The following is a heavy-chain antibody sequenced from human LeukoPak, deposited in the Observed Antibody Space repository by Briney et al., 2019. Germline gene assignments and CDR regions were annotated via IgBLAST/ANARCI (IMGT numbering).Heavy chain of an antibody. V-gene: IGHV3-30*04. CDR1: GFTFSSYA. CDR3: AREDTHEYYDFWSGYYRGSYFDY. CDR2: ISYDGSNK. D-gene: IGHD3-3*01. Sequence: GGSLRLSCAASGFTFSSYAMHWVRQAPGKGLEWVAVISYDGSNKYYADSVKGRFTISRDNSKNTLYLQMNSLRAEDTAVYYCAREDTHEYYDFWSGYYRGSYFDYWGQGTLVTVSS. J-gene: IGHJ4*02.